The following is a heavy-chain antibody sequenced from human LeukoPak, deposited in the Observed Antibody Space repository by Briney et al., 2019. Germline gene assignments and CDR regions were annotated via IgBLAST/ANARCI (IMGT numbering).Heavy chain of an antibody. CDR1: GFTFDDNG. V-gene: IGHV3-20*04. CDR2: INWNGGST. Sequence: PGGSLRLSCAASGFTFDDNGMSWVRQAPGKGLEWVSGINWNGGSTGYADSVKGRFTISRDNAKNSLYLQMNSLRAEDTALYYCARDGSDGDYDILTGYYDYWGQGTLVTVSS. J-gene: IGHJ4*02. CDR3: ARDGSDGDYDILTGYYDY. D-gene: IGHD3-9*01.